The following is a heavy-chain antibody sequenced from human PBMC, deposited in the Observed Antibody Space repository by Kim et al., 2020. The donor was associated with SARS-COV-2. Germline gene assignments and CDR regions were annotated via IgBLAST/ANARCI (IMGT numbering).Heavy chain of an antibody. V-gene: IGHV5-51*01. D-gene: IGHD6-6*01. CDR2: DT. J-gene: IGHJ6*02. CDR3: ARHSSFFGMDV. Sequence: DTSESPSFQGQVTLSADKSINTAYLQWSSLKASDTAMYYCARHSSFFGMDVWGQGTMVTVSS.